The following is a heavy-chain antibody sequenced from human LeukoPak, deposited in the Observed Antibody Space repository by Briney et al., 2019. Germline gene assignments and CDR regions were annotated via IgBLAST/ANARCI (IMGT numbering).Heavy chain of an antibody. D-gene: IGHD2-21*02. J-gene: IGHJ4*02. CDR3: ARAQHIVVVTAPTYYFDY. CDR2: ISYDGSNK. CDR1: GFTFSSYA. V-gene: IGHV3-30*04. Sequence: GRSLRLSCAASGFTFSSYAMHWVRQAPGKGLEWVAVISYDGSNKYYADSVKGRFTISRDNSKNTLYLQMNSLRAEDTAVYYCARAQHIVVVTAPTYYFDYWGQGTLVTVSS.